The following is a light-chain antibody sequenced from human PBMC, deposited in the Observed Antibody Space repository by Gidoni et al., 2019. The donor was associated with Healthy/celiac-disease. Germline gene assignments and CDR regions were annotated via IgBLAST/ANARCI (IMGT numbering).Light chain of an antibody. CDR1: QSVSSSY. Sequence: EIVLTQSPGTLSLSPGERATLSCRASQSVSSSYLAWYQLKPGQAPRLLIYGASSRATGLPDRFSGSGSGPDFTLTISRLEPEEFAVYYCQQYGRSPGLTFGGGTKVEIK. J-gene: IGKJ4*01. V-gene: IGKV3-20*01. CDR3: QQYGRSPGLT. CDR2: GAS.